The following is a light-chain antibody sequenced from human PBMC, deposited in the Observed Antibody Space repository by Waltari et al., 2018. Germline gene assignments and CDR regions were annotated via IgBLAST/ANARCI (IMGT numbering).Light chain of an antibody. V-gene: IGKV1-17*01. Sequence: DIQMTQSPSSLSASVGDTVTITCRASQGIHSFLNWFQQKPGKAPKLLIYSTTTLQSGVPSRFSGSGSGTTFTRTISSLQPEDIATYYCLQHNTFPLTFGGGTKVEIK. CDR1: QGIHSF. CDR2: STT. CDR3: LQHNTFPLT. J-gene: IGKJ4*01.